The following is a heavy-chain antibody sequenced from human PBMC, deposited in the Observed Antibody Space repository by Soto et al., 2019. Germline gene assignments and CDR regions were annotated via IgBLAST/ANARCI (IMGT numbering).Heavy chain of an antibody. CDR2: INHSGST. CDR1: GGSFSGYY. D-gene: IGHD3-10*01. J-gene: IGHJ4*02. V-gene: IGHV4-34*01. CDR3: ARGVGYGSGSYTY. Sequence: SETLSLTCAVYGGSFSGYYWSWIRQPPGKGLEWIGEINHSGSTNYTPSLKSQVTISVDTAKNQFSLKLSSVTAADTAVYYCARGVGYGSGSYTYWGQGTLVTVSS.